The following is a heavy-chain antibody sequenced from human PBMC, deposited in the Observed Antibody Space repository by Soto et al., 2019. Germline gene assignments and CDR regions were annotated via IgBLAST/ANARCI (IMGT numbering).Heavy chain of an antibody. CDR1: GFSVSNIY. CDR3: ARDTLGGADDFWH. V-gene: IGHV3-66*01. CDR2: ISSDGRT. Sequence: EVQPAESGGGLVQPGGSLRLSCAAAGFSVSNIYMTWVRQAPGKGLEWVSVISSDGRTDSADSVKVRLTIPRDNSKNTLYLEINSLGAGGTAVYHCARDTLGGADDFWHGGQGTLVTVSP. J-gene: IGHJ4*02. D-gene: IGHD3-3*01.